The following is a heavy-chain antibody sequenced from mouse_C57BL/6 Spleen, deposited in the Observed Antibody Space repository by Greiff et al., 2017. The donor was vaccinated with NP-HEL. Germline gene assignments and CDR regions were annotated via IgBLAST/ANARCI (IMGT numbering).Heavy chain of an antibody. V-gene: IGHV2-5*01. CDR2: IWRGGST. CDR1: GFSLTSYG. J-gene: IGHJ4*01. Sequence: VQVVESGPGLVQPSQSLSITCTVSGFSLTSYGVHWVRQSPGKGLEWLGVIWRGGSTDYNAAFMSRLSITKDNSKSQVFFKMNSLQADDTAIYYCAKMDYDYDVNYAMDYWGQGTSVTVSS. CDR3: AKMDYDYDVNYAMDY. D-gene: IGHD2-4*01.